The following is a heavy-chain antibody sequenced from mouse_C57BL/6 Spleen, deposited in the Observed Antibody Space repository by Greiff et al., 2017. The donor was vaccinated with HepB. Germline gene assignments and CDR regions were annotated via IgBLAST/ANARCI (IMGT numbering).Heavy chain of an antibody. J-gene: IGHJ3*01. V-gene: IGHV1-59*01. CDR2: IDPSDSYT. D-gene: IGHD1-1*01. CDR1: VYTFTSYW. CDR3: ARAFYYYGSSYVGN. Sequence: QVQLQQPGAELVRPGTSVKLSCKASVYTFTSYWMHWVKQRPGQGLEWIGVIDPSDSYTNYNQKFKGKATLTVDTSSSTAYMQLSSLTSEDSAVYYCARAFYYYGSSYVGNWGQGTLVTVSA.